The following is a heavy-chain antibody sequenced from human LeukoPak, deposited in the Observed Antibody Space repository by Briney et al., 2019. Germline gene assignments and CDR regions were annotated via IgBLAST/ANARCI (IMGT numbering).Heavy chain of an antibody. Sequence: PGGSLRLSCAASGFTFSSYAMHWVRQAPGKGLEWVAVISYDGSNKYYADSVKGRFTTSRDNSKNTLYLQMNSLRAEDTAVYYCARDYYYDMGRFDPWGQGTLVTVSS. V-gene: IGHV3-30-3*01. CDR1: GFTFSSYA. J-gene: IGHJ5*02. CDR3: ARDYYYDMGRFDP. CDR2: ISYDGSNK. D-gene: IGHD3-22*01.